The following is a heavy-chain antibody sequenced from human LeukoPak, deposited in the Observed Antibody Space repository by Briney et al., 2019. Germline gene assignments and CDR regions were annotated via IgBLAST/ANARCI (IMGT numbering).Heavy chain of an antibody. CDR3: ATYYYDSSGRQDAFDI. CDR2: IWYDGSNK. J-gene: IGHJ3*02. V-gene: IGHV3-33*01. D-gene: IGHD3-22*01. Sequence: GGSLRLSCAASGFTFSSYGRHWVRQAPGKGLEWVAVIWYDGSNKYYADSVKGRFTISRDNSKNTLYLQMNSLRAEDTAVYYCATYYYDSSGRQDAFDIWGQGTMVTVSS. CDR1: GFTFSSYG.